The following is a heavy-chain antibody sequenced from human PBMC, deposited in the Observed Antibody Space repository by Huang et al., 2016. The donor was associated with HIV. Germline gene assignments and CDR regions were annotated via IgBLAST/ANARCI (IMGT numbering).Heavy chain of an antibody. CDR1: GGTFSKYA. J-gene: IGHJ4*02. V-gene: IGHV1-69*13. CDR3: ARGQLGSYGDYDVLY. Sequence: QVQLVQSGAEVKTPGSSVKVSCKASGGTFSKYAISWVRQAPGQGLEWMGGIIPMLGTPNYARKFQGRVTITADDSTSTTYVEVSSLRSEETALYYCARGQLGSYGDYDVLYWGQGTLVTVSS. CDR2: IIPMLGTP. D-gene: IGHD4-17*01.